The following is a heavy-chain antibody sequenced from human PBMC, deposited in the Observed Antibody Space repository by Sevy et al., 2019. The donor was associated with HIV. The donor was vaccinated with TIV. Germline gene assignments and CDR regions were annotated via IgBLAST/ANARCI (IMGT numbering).Heavy chain of an antibody. V-gene: IGHV3-53*01. Sequence: GGSLRLSCAASGFTVSSNYMSWVRQAPGKGLEWVSVIYSGGSTYYADFVKGRFIISSDNSKNTLYLQMNSLRAEDTAVYYCASCNGSWYFDLWGRGTLVTVSS. D-gene: IGHD2-15*01. CDR1: GFTVSSNY. CDR3: ASCNGSWYFDL. CDR2: IYSGGST. J-gene: IGHJ2*01.